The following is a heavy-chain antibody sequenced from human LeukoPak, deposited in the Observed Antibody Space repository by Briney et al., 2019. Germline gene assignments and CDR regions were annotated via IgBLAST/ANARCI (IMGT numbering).Heavy chain of an antibody. V-gene: IGHV3-9*01. CDR3: ARDQSEGSADAFDI. J-gene: IGHJ3*02. CDR2: ISWNSGSI. Sequence: GRSLRLSCAASGFSFDEYAMHWVRQAPGKGLEWVSGISWNSGSIGYADSVKGRFTISRDNSKNTLYLQMNSLRAEDTAVYYCARDQSEGSADAFDIWGQGTMVTVSS. CDR1: GFSFDEYA. D-gene: IGHD3-10*01.